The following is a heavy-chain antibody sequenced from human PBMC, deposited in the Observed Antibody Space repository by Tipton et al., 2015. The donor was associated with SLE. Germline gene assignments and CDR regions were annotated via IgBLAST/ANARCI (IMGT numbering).Heavy chain of an antibody. CDR2: IYYSGSP. V-gene: IGHV4-39*07. CDR3: ARDFISSTWNGEAFDI. CDR1: GGSISSSSYY. Sequence: TLSLTCTVSGGSISSSSYYWGWIRQPPGKGLEWIGSIYYSGSPYYNPSLKSRVTISVDTSKNQFSLKLSSVTAADTAVYYCARDFISSTWNGEAFDIWGQGTMVTVSS. D-gene: IGHD6-13*01. J-gene: IGHJ3*02.